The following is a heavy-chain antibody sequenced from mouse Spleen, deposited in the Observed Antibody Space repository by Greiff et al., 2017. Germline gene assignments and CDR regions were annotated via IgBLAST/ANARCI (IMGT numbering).Heavy chain of an antibody. D-gene: IGHD4-1*01. CDR2: IRLKSDNYAT. Sequence: EVKLVESGGGLVQPGGSMKLSCVASGFTFSNYWMNWVRQSPEKGLEWVAQIRLKSDNYATHYAESVKGRFTISRDDSKSSVYLQMNNLRAEDTGIYYCTGEGTGTDAYWGQGTLVTVSA. V-gene: IGHV6-3*01. CDR1: GFTFSNYW. J-gene: IGHJ3*01. CDR3: TGEGTGTDAY.